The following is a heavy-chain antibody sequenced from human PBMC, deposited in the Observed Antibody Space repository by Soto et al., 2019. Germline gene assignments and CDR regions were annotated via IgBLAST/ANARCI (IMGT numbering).Heavy chain of an antibody. CDR1: GFTFSTYG. CDR2: ISYDGSNK. CDR3: AKDKDYYMDV. J-gene: IGHJ6*03. V-gene: IGHV3-30*18. Sequence: GGSLRLSCTASGFTFSTYGMHWVRQAPGKGLEWVGIISYDGSNKYYADSVKGRFTISRDNSKNTLFLQMNSLRAEDTAVYYCAKDKDYYMDVWGKGTTVTVSS.